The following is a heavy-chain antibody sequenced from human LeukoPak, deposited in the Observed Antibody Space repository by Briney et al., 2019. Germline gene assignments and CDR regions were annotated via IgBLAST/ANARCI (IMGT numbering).Heavy chain of an antibody. CDR1: GFTFSSYS. CDR3: AREIDLATVTTKSGAFDI. CDR2: ISSSSSDI. D-gene: IGHD4-11*01. J-gene: IGHJ3*02. Sequence: GGSLRLSCAASGFTFSSYSMNWVRQAPGKGLEWVSSISSSSSDIYYADSVKGRFTISRDNAKNSLYLQMNSLRAEDTAVYYCAREIDLATVTTKSGAFDIWGQGTMVTVSS. V-gene: IGHV3-21*01.